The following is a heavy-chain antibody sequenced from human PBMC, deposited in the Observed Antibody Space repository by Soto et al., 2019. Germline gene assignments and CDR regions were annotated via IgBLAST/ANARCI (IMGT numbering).Heavy chain of an antibody. J-gene: IGHJ1*01. CDR2: IIPIFGTA. CDR1: GGTFSSYA. D-gene: IGHD6-13*01. Sequence: QVQLVQSGAEVKKPGSSLKVSCKASGGTFSSYAISWVRQAPGQGLEWMGGIIPIFGTANYAQKFQGRVTITADESTSTAYMELCSLRSEDTAVYYCARDVPILAANANRIAAAGWAYFQHWGQGTLVTVSS. V-gene: IGHV1-69*01. CDR3: ARDVPILAANANRIAAAGWAYFQH.